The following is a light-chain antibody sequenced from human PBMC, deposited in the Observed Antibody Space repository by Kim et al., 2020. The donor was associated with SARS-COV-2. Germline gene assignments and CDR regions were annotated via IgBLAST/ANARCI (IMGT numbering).Light chain of an antibody. Sequence: DIQMTQSPSSLSASVGDRVTITCRASQNIDNYLNWYQQKPGKAPNLLVYAASSLQSGVSSRFSGSGSGTDFTLTISSLQAEDLATYYCQQSYNTPWTFGQGTKVDIK. CDR2: AAS. V-gene: IGKV1-39*01. CDR1: QNIDNY. CDR3: QQSYNTPWT. J-gene: IGKJ1*01.